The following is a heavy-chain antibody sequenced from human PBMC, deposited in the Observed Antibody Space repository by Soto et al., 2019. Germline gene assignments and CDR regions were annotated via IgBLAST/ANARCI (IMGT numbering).Heavy chain of an antibody. J-gene: IGHJ4*02. Sequence: VQLVESGGGLVKPGGSLRLSCAASGFTFSSYSMNWVRQAPGKGLEWVSSISSSSSYIYYADSVKGRFTISRDNAKNSLYLQMNSLRAEDTAVYYCARDRGYGDYFDYWGQGTLVTVSS. CDR2: ISSSSSYI. CDR3: ARDRGYGDYFDY. D-gene: IGHD4-17*01. CDR1: GFTFSSYS. V-gene: IGHV3-21*01.